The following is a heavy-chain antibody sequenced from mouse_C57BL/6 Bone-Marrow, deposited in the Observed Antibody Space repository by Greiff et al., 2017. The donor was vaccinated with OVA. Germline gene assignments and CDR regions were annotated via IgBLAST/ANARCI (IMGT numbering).Heavy chain of an antibody. V-gene: IGHV1-72*01. CDR3: ARSVAYYSNYGWFAY. D-gene: IGHD2-5*01. CDR1: GYSFTDYN. CDR2: IDPDSGGT. Sequence: VKLMESGPELVKPGASVKISCKASGYSFTDYNMNWVKQRPGRGLEWIGRIDPDSGGTKYNEKFKSKATLTVDKPSSTAYMQLSSLTSEDSAVYYCARSVAYYSNYGWFAYWGQGTLVTVSA. J-gene: IGHJ3*01.